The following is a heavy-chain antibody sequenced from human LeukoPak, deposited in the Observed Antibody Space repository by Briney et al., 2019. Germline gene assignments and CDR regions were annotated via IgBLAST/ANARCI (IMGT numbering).Heavy chain of an antibody. V-gene: IGHV3-48*03. CDR2: ISSSGSTI. J-gene: IGHJ6*02. D-gene: IGHD5-24*01. CDR3: ARGRDGYNFLYYYYGMDV. CDR1: GFTFSGYE. Sequence: GGSLRLSCAASGFTFSGYEMNWVRQAPGKGLEWVSYISSSGSTIYYADSVKGRFTISRDNAKNSLYLQMNSLRAEDTAVYYCARGRDGYNFLYYYYGMDVWGQGTTVTVSS.